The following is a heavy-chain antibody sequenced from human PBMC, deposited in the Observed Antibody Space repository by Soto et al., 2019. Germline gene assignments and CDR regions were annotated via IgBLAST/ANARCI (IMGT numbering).Heavy chain of an antibody. Sequence: SVKVSCKASGGTFSSYAISWVRQAPGEGLEWMGGIIPIFGTANYAQKFQGRVTITADKSTSTAYMELSSLRSEDTAVYYCARGKEVYCSGGNCYSYYYGMDVWGQGTTVTVSS. CDR3: ARGKEVYCSGGNCYSYYYGMDV. V-gene: IGHV1-69*06. CDR2: IIPIFGTA. J-gene: IGHJ6*02. CDR1: GGTFSSYA. D-gene: IGHD2-15*01.